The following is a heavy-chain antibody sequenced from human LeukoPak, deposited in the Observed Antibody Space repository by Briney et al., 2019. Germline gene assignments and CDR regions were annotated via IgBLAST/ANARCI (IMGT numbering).Heavy chain of an antibody. CDR1: GYTFTGYY. J-gene: IGHJ4*02. CDR2: IIPIFGTA. D-gene: IGHD3-22*01. V-gene: IGHV1-69*13. CDR3: ASSYYYDSSGYYFGFDY. Sequence: ASVKVSCKASGYTFTGYYMHWVRQAPGQGLEWMGGIIPIFGTANYAQKFQGRVTITADESTSTAYMELSSLRSEDTAVYYCASSYYYDSSGYYFGFDYWGQGTLVTVSS.